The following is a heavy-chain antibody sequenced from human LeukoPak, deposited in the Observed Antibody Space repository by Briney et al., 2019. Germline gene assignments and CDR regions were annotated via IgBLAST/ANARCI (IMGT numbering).Heavy chain of an antibody. Sequence: PGGSLRLSCAASGFTFSSYGMHWVRQAPGKGLEWVAFIRYDGSNKYYADSVKGRFTISRDNSKNTLYLQMNSLRAEDTAVYYCAKDLPRYYDFWSGFDCWGQGTLVTVSS. D-gene: IGHD3-3*01. J-gene: IGHJ4*02. CDR3: AKDLPRYYDFWSGFDC. CDR2: IRYDGSNK. V-gene: IGHV3-30*02. CDR1: GFTFSSYG.